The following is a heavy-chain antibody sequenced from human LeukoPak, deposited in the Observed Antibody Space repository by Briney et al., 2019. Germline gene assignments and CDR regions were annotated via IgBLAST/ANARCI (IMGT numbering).Heavy chain of an antibody. CDR3: ARDLYGSGSYYPLGY. D-gene: IGHD3-10*01. J-gene: IGHJ4*02. CDR1: GGSISSSSYY. Sequence: SETLSLTCTVSGGSISSSSYYWGWIRQPPGKGLEWIGSIYYSGSTYYNPSLKSRVTISVDTSKNQFSLKLSSVTAADTAVYYCARDLYGSGSYYPLGYWGQGTLVTVSS. CDR2: IYYSGST. V-gene: IGHV4-39*07.